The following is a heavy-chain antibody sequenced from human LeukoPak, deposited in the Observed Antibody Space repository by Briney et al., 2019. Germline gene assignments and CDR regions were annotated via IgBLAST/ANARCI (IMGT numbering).Heavy chain of an antibody. CDR1: GYSFTSYW. CDR2: IYPGDSDT. J-gene: IGHJ4*02. D-gene: IGHD3-9*01. CDR3: AREYYDIFTGYRSIDY. V-gene: IGHV5-51*01. Sequence: GESLKISCKGSGYSFTSYWIGWVRQMPGKGLEWMGIIYPGDSDTRYSPSFQGQVTISADKSISTAYLQWSSLKASDTAMYYCAREYYDIFTGYRSIDYWGQGTLVTVSS.